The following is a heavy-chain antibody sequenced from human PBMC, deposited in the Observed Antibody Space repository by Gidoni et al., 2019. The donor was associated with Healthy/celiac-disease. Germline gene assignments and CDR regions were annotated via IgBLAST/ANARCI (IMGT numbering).Heavy chain of an antibody. CDR1: GGSFSGYY. J-gene: IGHJ4*02. CDR3: ARGGGDLEIRLGVRNYFDY. D-gene: IGHD3-16*01. V-gene: IGHV4-34*01. Sequence: QVQLQQWGAGLLKPSETLSLTCAVYGGSFSGYYWSWIRQPPGKGLEWIGEINHSGSTNYNPSLKSRVTISVDTSKNQFSLKLSSVTAADTAVYYCARGGGDLEIRLGVRNYFDYWGQGTLVTVSS. CDR2: INHSGST.